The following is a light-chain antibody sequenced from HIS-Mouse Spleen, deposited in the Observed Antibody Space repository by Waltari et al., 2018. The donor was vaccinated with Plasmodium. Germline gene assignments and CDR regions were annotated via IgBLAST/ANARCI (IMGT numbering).Light chain of an antibody. V-gene: IGLV3-10*01. CDR2: EDS. CDR1: ALPKKY. CDR3: YSTDSSGNHRV. Sequence: SYELTQPPSVSVSPGQTARITCPGDALPKKYSHLYQKKSGPAPVLVIYEDSKRPSGIPERFSGSSSGTMATLTISGAQVEDEADYYCYSTDSSGNHRVFGGGTKLTVL. J-gene: IGLJ3*02.